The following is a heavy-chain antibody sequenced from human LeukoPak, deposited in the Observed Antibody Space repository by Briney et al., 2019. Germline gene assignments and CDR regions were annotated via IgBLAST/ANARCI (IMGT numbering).Heavy chain of an antibody. D-gene: IGHD3-10*01. CDR3: ARDAHRVRGVGVDY. Sequence: KPGGSLRLSCAASGFTFSSYYRSWIRQAPGKGLEWVSYISSSSSYTNYADSVKGRFTISRDNAKNSLYLQMNSLRAEDTAVYYSARDAHRVRGVGVDYWGQGTLVTVSS. CDR2: ISSSSSYT. J-gene: IGHJ4*02. V-gene: IGHV3-11*06. CDR1: GFTFSSYY.